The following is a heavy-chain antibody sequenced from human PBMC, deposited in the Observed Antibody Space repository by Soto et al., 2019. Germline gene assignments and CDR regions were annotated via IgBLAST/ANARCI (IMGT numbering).Heavy chain of an antibody. CDR1: GFTFSSFG. Sequence: QVQLVESGGGVVQPGRSLRLSCAASGFTFSSFGMHWVRQAPGKGLEWVAVISYDGSNKYYADSVKGRFTISRDNSKNTLYLQMNSRRAEDTAVFYCAKPTVPFGRTAVAGPFDNWGQGTLVTVSS. CDR2: ISYDGSNK. J-gene: IGHJ4*02. CDR3: AKPTVPFGRTAVAGPFDN. V-gene: IGHV3-30*18. D-gene: IGHD6-19*01.